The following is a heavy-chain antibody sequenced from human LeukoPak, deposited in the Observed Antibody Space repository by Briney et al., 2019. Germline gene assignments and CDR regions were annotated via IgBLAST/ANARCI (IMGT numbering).Heavy chain of an antibody. Sequence: GGSLRLSCAATGFTFSSYAMSWVRQVPGKGLEWVSVISGSGDNTYYADSVKGRFTISRDNSKNMLYLQMNSLRAEDTAVYYCAKRKYSNSGIDDYWGQGTLVTVSS. J-gene: IGHJ4*02. V-gene: IGHV3-23*01. CDR3: AKRKYSNSGIDDY. CDR1: GFTFSSYA. D-gene: IGHD6-6*01. CDR2: ISGSGDNT.